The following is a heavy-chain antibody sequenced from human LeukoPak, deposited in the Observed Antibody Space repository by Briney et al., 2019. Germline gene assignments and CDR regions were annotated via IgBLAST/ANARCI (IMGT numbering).Heavy chain of an antibody. Sequence: PSETLSLTCAVYGGSFSGYYWSWIRQPPGKGLEWIGEINHNGSTNYNPSLKSRVTISVDTSKNQFSLKLSSVTAADTAVYYCARGGGSTPYYFDYWGQGTLVTVSS. CDR3: ARGGGSTPYYFDY. CDR2: INHNGST. D-gene: IGHD2-2*01. J-gene: IGHJ4*02. CDR1: GGSFSGYY. V-gene: IGHV4-34*01.